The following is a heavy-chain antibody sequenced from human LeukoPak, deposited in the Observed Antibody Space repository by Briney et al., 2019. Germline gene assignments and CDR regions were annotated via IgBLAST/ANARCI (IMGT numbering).Heavy chain of an antibody. J-gene: IGHJ4*02. V-gene: IGHV4-59*08. Sequence: SETLSLTCTVSGGSLSSYYWSWIRQPPGKELEWIGYIYYSGSTYYNPSLKSRVTISVDTSKNQFSLKLSSVTAADTAVYYCASQYYDFWSGYYYFDYWGQGTLVTVSS. CDR2: IYYSGST. CDR3: ASQYYDFWSGYYYFDY. D-gene: IGHD3-3*01. CDR1: GGSLSSYY.